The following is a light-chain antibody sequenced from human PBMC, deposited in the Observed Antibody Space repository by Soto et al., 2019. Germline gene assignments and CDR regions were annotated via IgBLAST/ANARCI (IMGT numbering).Light chain of an antibody. V-gene: IGKV2-30*01. CDR3: MQGTWGLT. CDR2: MAS. J-gene: IGKJ4*01. Sequence: DVVMTQSPLSLSVTLGQPASISCRSSRSLVYSDGNTYLNWFQQRPGQSPRRLIYMASTRASGVPDRISGSGSGTDFTLKISRVEAEDVGVYYYMQGTWGLTFGGGTKVEIK. CDR1: RSLVYSDGNTY.